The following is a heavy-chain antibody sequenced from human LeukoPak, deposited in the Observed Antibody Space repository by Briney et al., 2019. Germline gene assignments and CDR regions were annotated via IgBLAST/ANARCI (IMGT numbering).Heavy chain of an antibody. CDR3: AKDMRDTATALRWFDP. V-gene: IGHV3-23*01. Sequence: GGSLRLSCAASGFTFSSYAMGWVRQAPGKGLEWVSAISGSGGSTYYADSVKGRFTISRDNSKNTLYLQMNSLRAEDTAVYYCAKDMRDTATALRWFDPWGQGTLVTVSS. CDR2: ISGSGGST. CDR1: GFTFSSYA. J-gene: IGHJ5*02. D-gene: IGHD5-18*01.